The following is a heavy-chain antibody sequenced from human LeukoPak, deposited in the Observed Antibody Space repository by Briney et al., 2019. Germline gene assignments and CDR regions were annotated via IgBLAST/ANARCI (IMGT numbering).Heavy chain of an antibody. Sequence: ASVKVSCKASGYTFTGYYMHWVRQAPGQGLEWMGWINPNSGGTNYAQKFQGRVTMTRDTSISTAYMELSRLRSDDTAVYYCARDALNYDISTGYRNWFDPWGQGTLVTVSS. CDR1: GYTFTGYY. CDR2: INPNSGGT. D-gene: IGHD3-9*01. J-gene: IGHJ5*02. CDR3: ARDALNYDISTGYRNWFDP. V-gene: IGHV1-2*02.